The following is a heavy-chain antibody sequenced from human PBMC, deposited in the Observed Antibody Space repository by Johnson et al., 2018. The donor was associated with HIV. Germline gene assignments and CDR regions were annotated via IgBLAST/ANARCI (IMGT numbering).Heavy chain of an antibody. CDR2: ISYDGSNK. V-gene: IGHV3-30*14. Sequence: QVQLVESGGGVVQPGGSLRLSCAASGFTFSSYAMHWVRQAPGKGLEWVAVISYDGSNKYYADSVKGRFTISRDNSKNTLYLQMNSLRGEDTAVYYCASRNRGGHYYYDSRTDAVDIWGQGTMVTVSS. J-gene: IGHJ3*02. CDR3: ASRNRGGHYYYDSRTDAVDI. CDR1: GFTFSSYA. D-gene: IGHD3-22*01.